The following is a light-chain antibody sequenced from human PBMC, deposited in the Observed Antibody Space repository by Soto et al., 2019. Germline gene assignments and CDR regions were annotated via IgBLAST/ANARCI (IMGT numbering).Light chain of an antibody. V-gene: IGLV2-14*03. J-gene: IGLJ2*01. CDR2: DVS. Sequence: QSVLTQPASVSGSPGQSTTISCTGTSSDVGGYNEVSWYQQRPGKAPKLMIYDVSTRPSGVSNRFSASKSGNTASLTISGRQAEDEAYYYCGSHAAGSTLIFGGGTKLTVL. CDR1: SSDVGGYNE. CDR3: GSHAAGSTLI.